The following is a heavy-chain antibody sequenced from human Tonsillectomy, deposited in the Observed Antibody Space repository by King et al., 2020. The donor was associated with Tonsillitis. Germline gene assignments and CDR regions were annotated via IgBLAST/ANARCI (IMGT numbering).Heavy chain of an antibody. CDR3: TSISFDHFDY. J-gene: IGHJ4*02. CDR2: INPDSGDT. V-gene: IGHV1-2*02. Sequence: VQLVQSGAEVRKPGASVRVSCKASGYTFTGYYMHWVRQAPGQGLEWMGWINPDSGDTNYAQKFQDRVNMTRDTSISTAYLELRRLTSDDTAIYYCTSISFDHFDYWGQGTLVTVSS. CDR1: GYTFTGYY. D-gene: IGHD3-9*01.